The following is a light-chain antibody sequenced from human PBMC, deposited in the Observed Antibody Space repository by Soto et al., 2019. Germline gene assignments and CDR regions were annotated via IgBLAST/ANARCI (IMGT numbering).Light chain of an antibody. V-gene: IGLV2-14*01. CDR1: SSDVGGYNY. CDR2: EVS. CDR3: SSYTSSRAYV. Sequence: QSVLTQPASASGSPGQSITISCTGTSSDVGGYNYVSWYQQQSGKAPKLMIHEVSNRPSGVSNRFSGSKSGNTASLTISGLQAEEEADHYCSSYTSSRAYVFGIGTKVTVL. J-gene: IGLJ1*01.